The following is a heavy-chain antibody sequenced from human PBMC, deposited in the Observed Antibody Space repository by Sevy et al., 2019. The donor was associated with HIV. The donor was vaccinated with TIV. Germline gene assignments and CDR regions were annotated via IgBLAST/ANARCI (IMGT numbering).Heavy chain of an antibody. Sequence: WVRQAPGKGLEWVGRIKSKTDGGTTDYAAPVKGRFTISRDDSKNTLYLQMNSLKTEDTAVYYCTTYYYDSSGYYYGSAFDIWCQGTMVTVSS. J-gene: IGHJ3*02. CDR3: TTYYYDSSGYYYGSAFDI. D-gene: IGHD3-22*01. CDR2: IKSKTDGGTT. V-gene: IGHV3-15*01.